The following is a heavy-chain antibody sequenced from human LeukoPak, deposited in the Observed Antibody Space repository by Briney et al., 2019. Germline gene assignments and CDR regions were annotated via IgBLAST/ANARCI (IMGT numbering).Heavy chain of an antibody. D-gene: IGHD2-15*01. Sequence: GGSLRLSCAASGFTFSNYWIHWVRHAPGKGLVWVSRITNDESRTNHADSVNGRFTISRDNAKSTVYLQMNSLTAEDTAVYYCARDGGTSTPFDYWGQGTLVTVSS. CDR1: GFTFSNYW. V-gene: IGHV3-74*01. J-gene: IGHJ4*02. CDR2: ITNDESRT. CDR3: ARDGGTSTPFDY.